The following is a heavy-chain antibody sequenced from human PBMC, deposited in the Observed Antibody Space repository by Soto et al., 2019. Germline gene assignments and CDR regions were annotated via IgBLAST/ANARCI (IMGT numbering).Heavy chain of an antibody. V-gene: IGHV3-23*01. CDR1: GFTFSSYA. CDR2: ISGSGGST. CDR3: ATETYWSFDY. J-gene: IGHJ4*02. D-gene: IGHD2-8*02. Sequence: GGSLRLSCAASGFTFSSYAMSWVRQAPGKGLEWVSAISGSGGSTYYADSVKGRFTISRDNSKDSLYLQMISLRAEDTAVYYCATETYWSFDYWGQGALVTVSS.